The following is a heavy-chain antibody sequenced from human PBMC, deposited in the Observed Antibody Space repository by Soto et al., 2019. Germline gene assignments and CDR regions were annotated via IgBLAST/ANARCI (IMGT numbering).Heavy chain of an antibody. D-gene: IGHD2-8*01. J-gene: IGHJ6*02. Sequence: PGESLKISCKGSGYSFTSYWISWVRQMPGKGLEWVGRIDPSDSYTNYSPSFQGHVTISADKAISTAYLQWSSLKASDTAMYYCARENCTNGVCYANSYGMDVWGQGTTVTVSS. V-gene: IGHV5-10-1*01. CDR2: IDPSDSYT. CDR3: ARENCTNGVCYANSYGMDV. CDR1: GYSFTSYW.